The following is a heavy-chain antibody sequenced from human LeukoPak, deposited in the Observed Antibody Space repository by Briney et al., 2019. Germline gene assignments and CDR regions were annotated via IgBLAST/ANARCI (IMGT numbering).Heavy chain of an antibody. J-gene: IGHJ2*01. CDR3: ARVGSSGRRSPGWYFDL. D-gene: IGHD6-19*01. Sequence: SETLSLTCTVSGGSISSSSYYWGWIRQPPGKGLEWIGSIYYSGSTYYNPSLKSRVTISVDTSKNQFSLKLSSVTAADTAVYYCARVGSSGRRSPGWYFDLWGRGTLVTVSS. CDR2: IYYSGST. CDR1: GGSISSSSYY. V-gene: IGHV4-39*07.